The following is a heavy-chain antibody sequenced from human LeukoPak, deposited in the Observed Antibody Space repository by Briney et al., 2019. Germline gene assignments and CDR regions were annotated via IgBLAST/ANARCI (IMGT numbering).Heavy chain of an antibody. Sequence: GGSLRLSCAASGFTFSSYAMSWVRQAPGKGLEWVSAISGSGGSTYYADSVKGRFTISRDNSKNTLYLQMNSLRAEDTAVYYCAKGPEYYYDSSGSLYYFDYWGQGTWSPSPQ. CDR3: AKGPEYYYDSSGSLYYFDY. CDR2: ISGSGGST. D-gene: IGHD3-22*01. V-gene: IGHV3-23*01. CDR1: GFTFSSYA. J-gene: IGHJ4*02.